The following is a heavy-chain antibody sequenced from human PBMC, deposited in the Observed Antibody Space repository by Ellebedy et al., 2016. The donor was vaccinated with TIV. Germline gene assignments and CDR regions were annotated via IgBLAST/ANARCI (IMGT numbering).Heavy chain of an antibody. J-gene: IGHJ4*02. CDR3: AAFPYISTSSAF. CDR1: GYTFTAYH. Sequence: ASVKVSCKASGYTFTAYHIHWVRQAPGQGLEWMGWIYPYSGGTNYAPKFQGRVTMTRELSISTAYMELSGLKSDDTAVYYCAAFPYISTSSAFWGQGTLVTVSS. CDR2: IYPYSGGT. V-gene: IGHV1-2*02. D-gene: IGHD3-3*02.